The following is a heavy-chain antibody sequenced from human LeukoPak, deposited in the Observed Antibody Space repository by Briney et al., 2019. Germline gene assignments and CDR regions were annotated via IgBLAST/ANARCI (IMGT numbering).Heavy chain of an antibody. D-gene: IGHD2-21*02. J-gene: IGHJ4*02. CDR1: GGTFSSYA. Sequence: SVKVSCKASGGTFSSYAISWVRQAPGQGLEWMGGIIPIFGTANYAQKFQGRVTITADESTSTAYMELSSLRSEDTAVYYCARAANYCGGDCYPYYFDYWGQGTLVTVSS. V-gene: IGHV1-69*13. CDR2: IIPIFGTA. CDR3: ARAANYCGGDCYPYYFDY.